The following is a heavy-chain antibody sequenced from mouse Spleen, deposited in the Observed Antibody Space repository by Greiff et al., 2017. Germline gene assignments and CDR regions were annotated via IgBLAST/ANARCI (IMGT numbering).Heavy chain of an antibody. CDR2: IWRGGIT. CDR3: ANYHYYAMDY. J-gene: IGHJ4*01. CDR1: GFSLTSYG. Sequence: QVQLQQSGPGLVQPSQSLSITCTVSGFSLTSYGVHWVRQSPGKGLEWLGVIWRGGITDYNAAFMSRLSITKDNSKSQVFFKMDSLQADDTAIFYCANYHYYAMDYWGQGTSVTVSS. V-gene: IGHV2-5*01.